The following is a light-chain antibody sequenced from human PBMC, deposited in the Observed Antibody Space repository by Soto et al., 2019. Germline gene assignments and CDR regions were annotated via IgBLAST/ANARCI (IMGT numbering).Light chain of an antibody. J-gene: IGKJ3*01. CDR1: QSVTSSY. V-gene: IGKV3-20*01. Sequence: EIVLTQSPGTLSLSPGERATLSCRASQSVTSSYLAWYQQKPGQAPRLLIYGASSRATGIPDRFSGSGFGTDFTLTISRLEPEDFAVYYCQQYDNSPFTFGPGTKVEIK. CDR2: GAS. CDR3: QQYDNSPFT.